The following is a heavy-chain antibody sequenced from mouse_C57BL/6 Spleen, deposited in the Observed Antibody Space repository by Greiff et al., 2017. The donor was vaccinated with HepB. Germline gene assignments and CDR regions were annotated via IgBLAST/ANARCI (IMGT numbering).Heavy chain of an antibody. J-gene: IGHJ2*01. CDR1: GYTFTSYW. Sequence: VQLQQSGAELVRPGSSVKLSCKASGYTFTSYWMHWVKQRPIQGLEWIGNIDPSDSETHYNQKFKDKATLTVDKSSSTAYMQLSSLTSEVSAVYYGARPGNYYGLDYWGQGTTLTVSS. CDR2: IDPSDSET. D-gene: IGHD1-1*01. CDR3: ARPGNYYGLDY. V-gene: IGHV1-52*01.